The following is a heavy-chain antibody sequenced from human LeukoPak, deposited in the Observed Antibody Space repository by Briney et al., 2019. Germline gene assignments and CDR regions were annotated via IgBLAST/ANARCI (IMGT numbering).Heavy chain of an antibody. J-gene: IGHJ4*02. CDR2: IWYDGNNK. D-gene: IGHD2-15*01. V-gene: IGHV3-33*01. CDR3: ARQHCSGGDCYFFD. CDR1: GFTFSSYG. Sequence: GGSLRLSCAASGFTFSSYGMHWVRQAPGKGLEWVALIWYDGNNKYCADSVKGRFTISRDNSKNTLYLQLNSLRAEDTAVYYCARQHCSGGDCYFFDWGQGTLVTVSS.